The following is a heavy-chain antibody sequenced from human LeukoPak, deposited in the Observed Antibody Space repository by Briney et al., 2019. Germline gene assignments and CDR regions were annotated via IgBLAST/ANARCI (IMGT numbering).Heavy chain of an antibody. D-gene: IGHD3-3*01. CDR1: GFTFTILG. Sequence: GGSLRLPCAASGFTFTILGLNWVRQAPGKVPEWVSYIDARSGITYYADSVQGRFTISRDNAQESVFLQMNSLRADDTAVYYCARTYDFGRGPPGDAFDNWGPGTLVTVSS. J-gene: IGHJ3*02. CDR2: IDARSGIT. V-gene: IGHV3-48*01. CDR3: ARTYDFGRGPPGDAFDN.